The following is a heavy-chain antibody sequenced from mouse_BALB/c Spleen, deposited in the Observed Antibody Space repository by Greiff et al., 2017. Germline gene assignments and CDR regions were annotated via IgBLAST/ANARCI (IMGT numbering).Heavy chain of an antibody. CDR3: AYDGYCFFAY. CDR2: IDPANGNT. Sequence: VQLKESGAELVKPGASVKLSCTASGFNIKDTYMHWVKQRPEQGLEWIGRIDPANGNTKYDPKFQGKATITADTSSNTAYLQLSSLTSEDTAVYYCAYDGYCFFAYWGQGTLVTVSA. D-gene: IGHD2-3*01. CDR1: GFNIKDTY. J-gene: IGHJ3*01. V-gene: IGHV14-3*02.